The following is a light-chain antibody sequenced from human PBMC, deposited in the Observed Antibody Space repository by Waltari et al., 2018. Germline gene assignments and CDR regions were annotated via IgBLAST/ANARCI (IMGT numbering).Light chain of an antibody. CDR1: QSISSW. CDR2: KAS. Sequence: DIQMTQSPSTLSASVGDRVTITCRASQSISSWLAWYQQKPGKAPKLLIYKASSLESGVPPRFSGSGSGTEFTLTISSLQPDDFATYYCQQYNSYSLLTFGGGTKVEIK. CDR3: QQYNSYSLLT. V-gene: IGKV1-5*03. J-gene: IGKJ4*01.